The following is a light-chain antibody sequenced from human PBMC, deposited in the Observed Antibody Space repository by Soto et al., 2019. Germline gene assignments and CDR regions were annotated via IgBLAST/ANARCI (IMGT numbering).Light chain of an antibody. J-gene: IGKJ5*01. Sequence: EIVLTQSPATLSLSPGERATLACRASQSVNIYLAWYQQKPGQAPRLLIYDASNRATGIPARFSGSGSETDFTLTISSLEPEDFAVYYCLQRRSWPITFGQGTRLEIK. CDR2: DAS. CDR3: LQRRSWPIT. CDR1: QSVNIY. V-gene: IGKV3-11*01.